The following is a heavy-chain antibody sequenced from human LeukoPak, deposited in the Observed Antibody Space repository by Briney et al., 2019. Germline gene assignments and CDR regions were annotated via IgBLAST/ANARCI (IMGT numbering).Heavy chain of an antibody. J-gene: IGHJ4*02. D-gene: IGHD2-15*01. CDR1: GHTFIGYY. CDR3: ATVRDIVVGGGPYYFDY. V-gene: IGHV1-2*02. Sequence: ASVKVSCKASGHTFIGYYLHWVPQAPRQGLEWMGWINPHNGDTHYAQKFQGRVTMTRDTSITTAYMELSRLKSDDTAVYACATVRDIVVGGGPYYFDYWGQGTLVTVSS. CDR2: INPHNGDT.